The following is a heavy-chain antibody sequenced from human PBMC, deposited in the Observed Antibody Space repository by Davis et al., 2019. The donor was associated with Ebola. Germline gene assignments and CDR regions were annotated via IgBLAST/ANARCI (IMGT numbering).Heavy chain of an antibody. D-gene: IGHD3-22*01. CDR3: AKGNYDSSGYWGYWFDP. CDR1: QFTFSNSA. Sequence: GGSLRLSCAASQFTFSNSAMNWVRQAPGKWPEWVSSISGSGASTYYADSVKGRFTISRDNSEDTLFLQMNSLRVEDTAMYYCAKGNYDSSGYWGYWFDPWGQGILVTVSS. V-gene: IGHV3-23*01. CDR2: ISGSGAST. J-gene: IGHJ5*02.